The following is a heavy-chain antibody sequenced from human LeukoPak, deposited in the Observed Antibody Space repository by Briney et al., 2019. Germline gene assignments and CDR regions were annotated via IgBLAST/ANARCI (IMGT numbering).Heavy chain of an antibody. V-gene: IGHV4-34*01. J-gene: IGHJ4*02. CDR3: ARGAYSSSWYYFDY. D-gene: IGHD6-13*01. CDR1: GGSFSGYY. CDR2: INHSGST. Sequence: SETLSLTCAVYGGSFSGYYWSWIRQPPGKGLEWIGEINHSGSTNYNPSLKSRVTISVDTSKNQFSLRLSSVTAADTAVYYCARGAYSSSWYYFDYWGQGTLVTVSS.